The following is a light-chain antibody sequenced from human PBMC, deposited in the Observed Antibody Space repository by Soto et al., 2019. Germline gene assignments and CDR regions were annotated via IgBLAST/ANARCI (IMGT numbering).Light chain of an antibody. J-gene: IGKJ5*01. CDR1: QSVSSN. V-gene: IGKV3-15*01. CDR2: GAY. Sequence: EVVLTQSPGTLSLSPGGRVTLSXRASQSVSSNLAWYQQKPGQAHRLXIYGAYTRATGIPARFSGSGSGTDFTLTISSLQPEDFAIYYCQQSSSTPLTFGQGTRLEI. CDR3: QQSSSTPLT.